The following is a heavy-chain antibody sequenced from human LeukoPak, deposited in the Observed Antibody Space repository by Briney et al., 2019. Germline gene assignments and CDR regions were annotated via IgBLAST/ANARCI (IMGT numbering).Heavy chain of an antibody. CDR3: AGVEDIVVVPAESFDY. D-gene: IGHD2-2*01. CDR2: IRYDGSNK. CDR1: GFTFSSYG. Sequence: GGSLRLSCAASGFTFSSYGMHWVRQAPGKGLEWVAFIRYDGSNKYYADSVKGRFTISRDNSKNTLYLQMNSLRAEDTAVYYCAGVEDIVVVPAESFDYWGQGTLVTVSS. V-gene: IGHV3-30*02. J-gene: IGHJ4*02.